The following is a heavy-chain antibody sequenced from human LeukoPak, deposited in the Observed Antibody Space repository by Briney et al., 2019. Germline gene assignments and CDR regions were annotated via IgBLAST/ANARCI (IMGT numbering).Heavy chain of an antibody. V-gene: IGHV3-7*01. J-gene: IGHJ5*02. CDR3: ASHPLDHNAWFEN. CDR2: IKQDGSAN. CDR1: GFSFKDYW. D-gene: IGHD5-24*01. Sequence: GGSLRLSCAASGFSFKDYWMNWVRQAPGKGLEWVANIKQDGSANHYVDSVKGRFAISRDNAKNSLYLQMNSLRAEDTAVYYCASHPLDHNAWFENWGQGTLVTVSS.